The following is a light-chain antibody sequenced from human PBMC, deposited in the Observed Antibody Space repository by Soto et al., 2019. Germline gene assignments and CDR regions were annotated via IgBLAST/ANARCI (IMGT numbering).Light chain of an antibody. CDR1: QSVSSSY. CDR3: QQYGSSLN. V-gene: IGKV3-20*01. CDR2: GAS. J-gene: IGKJ4*01. Sequence: EIVLTQSPGTLSLSPGERATLSCRASQSVSSSYLAWYQQKPGQAPRLLIYGASSRATGIPDRFSGSGSGTDFTLTISRLEPEDFAVYYCQQYGSSLNFGGGNKVEIK.